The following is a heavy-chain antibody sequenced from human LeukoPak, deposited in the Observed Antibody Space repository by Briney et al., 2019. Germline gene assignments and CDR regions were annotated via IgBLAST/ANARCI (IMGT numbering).Heavy chain of an antibody. CDR2: IYYSGST. J-gene: IGHJ4*02. V-gene: IGHV4-59*01. D-gene: IGHD2-2*01. Sequence: KTSETLSLTCTVSGGSISSYYWSWIRQPPGKGLEWIGYIYYSGSTNYNPSLKSRVTISVDTSKNQFSLKLSSVTAADTAVYYCVGSTSRNRVDYWGQGTLVTVSS. CDR1: GGSISSYY. CDR3: VGSTSRNRVDY.